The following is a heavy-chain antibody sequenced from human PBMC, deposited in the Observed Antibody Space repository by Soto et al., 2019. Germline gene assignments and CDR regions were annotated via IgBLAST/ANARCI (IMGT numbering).Heavy chain of an antibody. J-gene: IGHJ4*02. CDR3: ARDSGRWYDSDY. Sequence: EVQLVESGGGLVQPGGSLRLSCATSGFTFSNHGMNWVRQAPGRGLEWISHITRTEIKKYADSVSGRFTVSRDNAESSLYLQMNSLRDEDTAVYYCARDSGRWYDSDYWGQGILVTVSS. D-gene: IGHD6-13*01. V-gene: IGHV3-48*02. CDR2: ITRTEIK. CDR1: GFTFSNHG.